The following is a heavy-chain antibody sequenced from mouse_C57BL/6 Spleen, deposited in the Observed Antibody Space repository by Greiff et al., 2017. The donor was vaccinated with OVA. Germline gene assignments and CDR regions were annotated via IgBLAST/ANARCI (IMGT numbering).Heavy chain of an antibody. Sequence: DVQLQESGPGLVKPSQSLSLTCSVTGYSITSGYYWNWIRQLPGNKLEWMGHISYDGSNNYHPSLKNRFSITRDTPKNQFFLQLNSVTTEDTATYDCARGPDGYPGCCDVWGTGTTVTVSS. CDR2: ISYDGSN. V-gene: IGHV3-6*01. D-gene: IGHD2-3*01. CDR3: ARGPDGYPGCCDV. CDR1: GYSITSGYY. J-gene: IGHJ1*03.